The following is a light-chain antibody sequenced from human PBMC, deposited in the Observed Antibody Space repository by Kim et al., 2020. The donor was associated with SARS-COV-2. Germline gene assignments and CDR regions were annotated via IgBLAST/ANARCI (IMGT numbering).Light chain of an antibody. CDR3: NSRDSSGNSYF. Sequence: ALGQTVRITCQGDSLRTYYASWYRQKPGQAPVLVIYDENNRPSGIPDRFSASSSGNTASLTIPGAQAEDEADYYCNSRDSSGNSYFFGTGTKVTVL. J-gene: IGLJ1*01. CDR1: SLRTYY. V-gene: IGLV3-19*01. CDR2: DEN.